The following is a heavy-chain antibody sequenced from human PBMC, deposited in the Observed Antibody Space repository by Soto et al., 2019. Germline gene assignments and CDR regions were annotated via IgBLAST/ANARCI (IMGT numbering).Heavy chain of an antibody. CDR2: INPSGGST. CDR1: GYTFTSYY. J-gene: IGHJ5*02. Sequence: QVQLVQSGAEVKKPGASVKVSCKASGYTFTSYYMHWVRQAPGQGLEWMGIINPSGGSTSYAQKFLGRVTMTRDTSTSTVYMELGSLRSEDTAVYYCARVYPSDTRYGYVGNNWFDPWGQGTLVTVSS. CDR3: ARVYPSDTRYGYVGNNWFDP. V-gene: IGHV1-46*03. D-gene: IGHD5-18*01.